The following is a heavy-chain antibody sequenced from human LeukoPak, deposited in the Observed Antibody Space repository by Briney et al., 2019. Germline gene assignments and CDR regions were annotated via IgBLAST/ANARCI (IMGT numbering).Heavy chain of an antibody. CDR1: GFNFRTYA. CDR2: ISSSGGST. D-gene: IGHD5-18*01. V-gene: IGHV3-23*01. Sequence: SGGSLRLSCAASGFNFRTYAMTWIRQAPGKGLEWVSVISSSGGSTYYADSVKGRFTISRDNSKNTLYLQMNSLRAEDTAIYYCAKDRGYSYGLSEIYYFDYWGQGTLVTVSS. J-gene: IGHJ4*02. CDR3: AKDRGYSYGLSEIYYFDY.